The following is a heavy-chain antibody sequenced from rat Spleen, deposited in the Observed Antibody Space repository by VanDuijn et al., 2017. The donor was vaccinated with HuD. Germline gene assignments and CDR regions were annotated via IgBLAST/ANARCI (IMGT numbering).Heavy chain of an antibody. J-gene: IGHJ2*01. CDR3: TKNWDY. CDR2: ISPRGSRT. CDR1: GFTFSNYG. V-gene: IGHV5-19*01. D-gene: IGHD3-6*01. Sequence: EVQLVESGGGLVQPGRSLKLSCAASGFTFSNYGMHWIRQAPTKGLEWVASISPRGSRTYYRDSVKGRFTISRDDGKSTLYLQVDSLRSEDTAIYYCTKNWDYWGQGVMVTVSS.